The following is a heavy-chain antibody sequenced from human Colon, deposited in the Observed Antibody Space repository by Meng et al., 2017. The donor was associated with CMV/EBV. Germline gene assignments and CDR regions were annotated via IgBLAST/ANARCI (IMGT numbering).Heavy chain of an antibody. Sequence: HVRMVQSGAEVTKLGYSVKVSCKASGGTFSSSAISWVRQAAGQGLEWMGGIIPIFGTANYAQKFQGRVTITADESTSTAYMELSSLSSEDTAVYYCARDIDSAKGYWGQGTLVTVSS. CDR1: GGTFSSSA. V-gene: IGHV1-69*01. D-gene: IGHD1-26*01. J-gene: IGHJ4*02. CDR3: ARDIDSAKGY. CDR2: IIPIFGTA.